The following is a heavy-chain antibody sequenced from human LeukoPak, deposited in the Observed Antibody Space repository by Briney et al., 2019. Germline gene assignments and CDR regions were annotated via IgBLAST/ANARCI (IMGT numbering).Heavy chain of an antibody. J-gene: IGHJ4*02. CDR3: ASGLELDY. CDR1: GFTVSSNY. CDR2: IYSGGST. Sequence: PGGSLRLSCAASGFTVSSNYMSWVRQAPGKGPEWVSVIYSGGSTYYADSVKGRFTISRDNSKNTLYLQMNNLGAEDTAVYYCASGLELDYWGQGTLVTVSS. V-gene: IGHV3-53*01.